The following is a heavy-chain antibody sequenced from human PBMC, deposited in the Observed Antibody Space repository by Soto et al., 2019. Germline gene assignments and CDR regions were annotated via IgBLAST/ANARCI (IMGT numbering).Heavy chain of an antibody. D-gene: IGHD3-10*01. V-gene: IGHV4-31*03. Sequence: QVQLQEWGAGLVKPSQTLSLTCTVSGGSISSGGYYWSWIRLHPGKGLEWIGYIYYSGSTYYNPSLKSRVTISVDTSKNQFSLKLSSVTAADTAVYYCARGVTMVRGVIHTPYFDYWGQGTLVTVSS. J-gene: IGHJ4*02. CDR1: GGSISSGGYY. CDR2: IYYSGST. CDR3: ARGVTMVRGVIHTPYFDY.